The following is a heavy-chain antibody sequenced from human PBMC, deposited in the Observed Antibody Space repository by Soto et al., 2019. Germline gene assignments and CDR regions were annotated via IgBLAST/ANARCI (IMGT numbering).Heavy chain of an antibody. CDR3: ARDSYYDFWSGYSNYYYGMDV. J-gene: IGHJ6*02. CDR2: ISSSGSTI. D-gene: IGHD3-3*01. V-gene: IGHV3-11*01. Sequence: GGSLRLSCAASGFTFSDYYMSWIRQAPGKGLEWVSYISSSGSTIYYADSVKGRFTISRDNAKNSLYLQVNSLRAEDTAVYYCARDSYYDFWSGYSNYYYGMDVWGQGTTVTVSS. CDR1: GFTFSDYY.